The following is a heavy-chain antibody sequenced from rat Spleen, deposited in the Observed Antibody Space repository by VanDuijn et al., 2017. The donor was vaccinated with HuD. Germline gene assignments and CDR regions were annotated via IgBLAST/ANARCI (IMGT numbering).Heavy chain of an antibody. Sequence: EVQLVDSGGGLVQPGRSLKLSCVASGFAFNNYWMTWIRQAPGKGPECVASITNTGGSTYYPDSVKGRFPTSRDNAKSTLYLQMNSLRSEETATYYCMGPRVMDAWGQGAAVTVSS. J-gene: IGHJ4*01. V-gene: IGHV5-31*01. CDR1: GFAFNNYW. D-gene: IGHD3-2*01. CDR2: ITNTGGST. CDR3: MGPRVMDA.